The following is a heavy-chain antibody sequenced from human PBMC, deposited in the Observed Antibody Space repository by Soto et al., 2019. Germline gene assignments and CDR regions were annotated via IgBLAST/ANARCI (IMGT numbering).Heavy chain of an antibody. V-gene: IGHV1-3*01. Sequence: GASVKVSCKASGYTFTSYAMHWVRQAPGQRLEWMGWINAGNGNTKYSQKFQGRVTITRDTSASTAYMELSSLRSEDTAVYYCARDIAAAGPTYYYYGMDVWGQGTTVTSP. J-gene: IGHJ6*02. CDR3: ARDIAAAGPTYYYYGMDV. CDR2: INAGNGNT. D-gene: IGHD6-13*01. CDR1: GYTFTSYA.